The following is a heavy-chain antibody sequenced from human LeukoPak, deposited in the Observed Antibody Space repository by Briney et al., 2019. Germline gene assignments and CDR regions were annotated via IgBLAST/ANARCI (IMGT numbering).Heavy chain of an antibody. V-gene: IGHV3-33*01. CDR1: GFTFSYYG. CDR2: IWYDGSNK. CDR3: ARDLDAKAVTGFPIGY. D-gene: IGHD4-17*01. Sequence: AGGSLRLSCATSGFTFSYYGMHWVRQAPGKGLEWVAVIWYDGSNKYYGDSVEGRFTISRDNFENTVHLQMNSLRVEDTAVYFCARDLDAKAVTGFPIGYWGQGTLVTVSS. J-gene: IGHJ4*02.